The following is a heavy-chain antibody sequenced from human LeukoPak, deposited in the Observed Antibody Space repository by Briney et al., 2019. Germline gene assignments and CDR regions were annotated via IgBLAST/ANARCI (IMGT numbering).Heavy chain of an antibody. V-gene: IGHV1-3*01. CDR3: ARDSSSGTGHYYYYYGMDV. Sequence: ASVKVSCKASGYTFTSYAMHWVRQAPGQRLEWMGWINAGNGNTKYSQKFQGRVTITRDTPASTAYMELSSLRSEDTAVYYCARDSSSGTGHYYYYYGMDVWGQGTTVTVSS. CDR1: GYTFTSYA. D-gene: IGHD6-6*01. J-gene: IGHJ6*02. CDR2: INAGNGNT.